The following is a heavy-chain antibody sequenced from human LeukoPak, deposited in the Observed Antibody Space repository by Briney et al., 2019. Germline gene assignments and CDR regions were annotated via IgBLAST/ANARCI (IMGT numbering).Heavy chain of an antibody. CDR1: GGTFSSYA. Sequence: ASVKVSCKASGGTFSSYAISWVRQAPGQGLEWMGRIIPILGIANYAQKFQGRVTITADKPTSTAYMELSSLRSDDTAVYYCALSDYDILTGYLDYWGQGTLVTVSS. D-gene: IGHD3-9*01. CDR3: ALSDYDILTGYLDY. J-gene: IGHJ4*02. V-gene: IGHV1-69*04. CDR2: IIPILGIA.